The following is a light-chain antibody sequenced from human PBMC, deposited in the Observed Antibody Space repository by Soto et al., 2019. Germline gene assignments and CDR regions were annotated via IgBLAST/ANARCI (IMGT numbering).Light chain of an antibody. CDR3: QQYNNWPPT. J-gene: IGKJ1*01. CDR1: QSVSSSY. CDR2: XTS. V-gene: IGKV3-15*01. Sequence: EIVLTQSPGTLCLSTGERATLSCRASQSVSSSYLAWYQQKPGQAPRLLIYXTSTRATGIPARFSGSGSGGSGTEFTLTISSLQSEAFAVYYCQQYNNWPPTFGQGTKVDIK.